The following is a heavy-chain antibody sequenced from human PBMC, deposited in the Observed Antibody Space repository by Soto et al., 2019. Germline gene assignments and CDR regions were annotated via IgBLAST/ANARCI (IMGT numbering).Heavy chain of an antibody. Sequence: ASVKVSCKASGYTFTSYYMHWVRQAPGQGLEWMGIINPSGGSTSYAQKFQGRVTVTRDTSTSTVYMELSSLRSEDTAVYYCACRGSGYDLPNYYYGMEGWGQGTTVTVSS. D-gene: IGHD5-12*01. CDR2: INPSGGST. CDR3: ACRGSGYDLPNYYYGMEG. CDR1: GYTFTSYY. J-gene: IGHJ6*02. V-gene: IGHV1-46*01.